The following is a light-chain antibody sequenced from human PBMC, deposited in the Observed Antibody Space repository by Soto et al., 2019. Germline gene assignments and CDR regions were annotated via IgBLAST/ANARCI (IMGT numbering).Light chain of an antibody. CDR1: QSLTSS. CDR3: QQYKNWPPIT. CDR2: AAS. Sequence: EIVMTQSPATLSASPGERATLSCRASQSLTSSLVWYQQKPGQAPRLLIYAASTRATGVPARFSGSGSGTEFTLTISSLQSEDFAVYYCQQYKNWPPITLGQGTRLEIK. V-gene: IGKV3-15*01. J-gene: IGKJ5*01.